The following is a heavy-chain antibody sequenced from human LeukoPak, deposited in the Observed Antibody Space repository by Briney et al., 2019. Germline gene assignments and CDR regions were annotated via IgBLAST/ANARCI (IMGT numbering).Heavy chain of an antibody. CDR1: GGTFSSYA. CDR2: MNPNSGDI. CDR3: ARGYYGDHVDWYAFDI. J-gene: IGHJ3*02. D-gene: IGHD4-17*01. Sequence: ASVKVSCKASGGTFSSYAISWVRQAPGQGLEWMGWMNPNSGDIGYAQKFQGRVTMTRNTSISTAYMELSSLRSEDTAVYYCARGYYGDHVDWYAFDIWGQGTMVTVSS. V-gene: IGHV1-8*02.